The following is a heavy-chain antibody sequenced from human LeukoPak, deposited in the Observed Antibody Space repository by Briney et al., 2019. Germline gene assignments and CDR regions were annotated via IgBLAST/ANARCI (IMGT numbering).Heavy chain of an antibody. Sequence: PGGSLRLSCAASGFTFSTYAMNWVRQAPGKGLEWVSVISGSGGSTYYADSVKGRFTISRANLKNTLYLQMNSLRAEDTAVYYCEKDRSTKVVVAATSLDYWGQGILVTVSS. D-gene: IGHD2-15*01. V-gene: IGHV3-23*01. CDR2: ISGSGGST. CDR1: GFTFSTYA. CDR3: EKDRSTKVVVAATSLDY. J-gene: IGHJ4*02.